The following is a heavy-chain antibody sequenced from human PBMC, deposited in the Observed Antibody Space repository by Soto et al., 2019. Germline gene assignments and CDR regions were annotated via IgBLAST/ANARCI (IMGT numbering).Heavy chain of an antibody. CDR1: GGSGYY. Sequence: SETLSLTCAVYGGSGYYWSWIRQPPGKGLEWIGEINRSGTTNYNPSLKSRVTISVDTSKNQFSLKLISVTAADTAVYYCARGRSYYGSGRLNWFDPWGQGTLVTVSS. V-gene: IGHV4-34*01. D-gene: IGHD3-10*01. CDR2: INRSGTT. CDR3: ARGRSYYGSGRLNWFDP. J-gene: IGHJ5*02.